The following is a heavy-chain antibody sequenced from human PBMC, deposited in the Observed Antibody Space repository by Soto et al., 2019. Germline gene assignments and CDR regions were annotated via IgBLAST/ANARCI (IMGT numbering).Heavy chain of an antibody. CDR1: GFTFSDHY. J-gene: IGHJ4*02. CDR2: TRNKANSYTT. CDR3: ARDGLIGYGDYVD. D-gene: IGHD4-17*01. Sequence: EVQLVESGGGLVQPGGSLRLSCAASGFTFSDHYMDWVRQAPGKGLEWVGRTRNKANSYTTEYAASVKGRFTISRDDSKNSLYLQINSLKTEDTAVYYCARDGLIGYGDYVDWGQGTLVTVSS. V-gene: IGHV3-72*01.